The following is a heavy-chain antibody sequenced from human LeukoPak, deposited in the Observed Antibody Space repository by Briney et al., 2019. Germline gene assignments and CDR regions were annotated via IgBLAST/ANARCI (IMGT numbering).Heavy chain of an antibody. J-gene: IGHJ4*02. Sequence: SETLSLTCTVSGGSISSSSYYWSWIRQPAGKGLEWIGRIYTSGSTNYNPSLKSRVTMSVDTSKNQFSLKLSSVTAADTAVYYCARVGVFGVVSDSWGQGILVTVSS. CDR2: IYTSGST. CDR1: GGSISSSSYY. V-gene: IGHV4-61*02. CDR3: ARVGVFGVVSDS. D-gene: IGHD3-3*01.